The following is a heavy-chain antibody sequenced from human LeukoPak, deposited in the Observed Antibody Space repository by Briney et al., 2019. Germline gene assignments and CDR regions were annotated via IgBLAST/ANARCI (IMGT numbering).Heavy chain of an antibody. CDR3: ARENARGYSGYPIDY. CDR2: MNPNSGNT. J-gene: IGHJ4*02. CDR1: GYIFTGYY. V-gene: IGHV1-8*02. Sequence: ASVKVSCKASGYIFTGYYMHWVRQAPGQGLEWMGWMNPNSGNTGYAQKFQGRVTMTRNTSISTAYMELSSLRSEDTAVYYCARENARGYSGYPIDYWGQGTLVTVSS. D-gene: IGHD5-12*01.